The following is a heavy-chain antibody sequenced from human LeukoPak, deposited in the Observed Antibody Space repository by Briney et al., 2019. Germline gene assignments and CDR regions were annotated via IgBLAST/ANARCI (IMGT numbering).Heavy chain of an antibody. J-gene: IGHJ4*02. Sequence: GGSLRLSCAASGFTFSSYAMHWVRQAPGKGLEWVAVISYDGSNKYYTDSVKGRLTISRDNSKNTLYLQMNSLRAEDTAIYYCAREGPRGNSQFDYWGQGTLVTVSS. CDR1: GFTFSSYA. V-gene: IGHV3-30-3*01. D-gene: IGHD2/OR15-2a*01. CDR2: ISYDGSNK. CDR3: AREGPRGNSQFDY.